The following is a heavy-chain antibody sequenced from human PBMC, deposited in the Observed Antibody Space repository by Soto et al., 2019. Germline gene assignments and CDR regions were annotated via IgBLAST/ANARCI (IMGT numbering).Heavy chain of an antibody. CDR3: AREPDYSNYPHRVDP. V-gene: IGHV1-69*12. J-gene: IGHJ5*02. D-gene: IGHD4-4*01. CDR2: IIPIFGTA. CDR1: GGTFSSYA. Sequence: QVQLVQSGAEVKKPGSSVKVSCKASGGTFSSYAISWVRQAPGQGLEWMGGIIPIFGTANYAQKFQGRVTITADESTITDYMELSRLRAEDTAVYYCAREPDYSNYPHRVDPWGQGTLVTVSS.